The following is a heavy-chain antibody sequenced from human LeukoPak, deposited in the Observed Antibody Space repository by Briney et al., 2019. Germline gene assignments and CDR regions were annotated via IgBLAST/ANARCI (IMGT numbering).Heavy chain of an antibody. V-gene: IGHV1-69*13. Sequence: SVKVSCKASGGTFSSYAISWVRQAPGQGLEWMGGIIPIFGTANYAQKFQGRVTITADESTSTAYIELSSLRSEDTAVYYCARSYQLLLYYFDYWGQGTLVTVSS. D-gene: IGHD2-2*01. CDR3: ARSYQLLLYYFDY. CDR2: IIPIFGTA. J-gene: IGHJ4*02. CDR1: GGTFSSYA.